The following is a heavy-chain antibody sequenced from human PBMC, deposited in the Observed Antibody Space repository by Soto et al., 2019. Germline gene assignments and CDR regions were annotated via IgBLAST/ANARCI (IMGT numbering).Heavy chain of an antibody. CDR3: ARFLATYYYESSGYYSRPGGMDV. CDR1: DGSLSGYS. J-gene: IGHJ6*02. D-gene: IGHD3-22*01. CDR2: SHHSGST. Sequence: SVPLSLTCGVDDGSLSGYSWSWIRQPPGKGLEWIGESHHSGSTNYNPSLTSRVPISVDTSKNPFSLKRSSVTAADTAVEYGARFLATYYYESSGYYSRPGGMDVWGHGTTVTVSS. V-gene: IGHV4-34*01.